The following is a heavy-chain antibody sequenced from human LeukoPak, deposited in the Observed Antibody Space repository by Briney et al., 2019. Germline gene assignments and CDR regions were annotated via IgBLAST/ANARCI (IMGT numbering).Heavy chain of an antibody. J-gene: IGHJ4*02. Sequence: GGSLRLSCAASGFTVSSDYISWVRQAPGKGLEWVSVIYSGGSTYYADSVKGRFTISRDNSKNTLYLQMNSLRAEDTAVYYCAGTVVVTAIPSPYFDYWGQGTLVTVSS. CDR1: GFTVSSDY. CDR3: AGTVVVTAIPSPYFDY. CDR2: IYSGGST. V-gene: IGHV3-66*02. D-gene: IGHD2-21*02.